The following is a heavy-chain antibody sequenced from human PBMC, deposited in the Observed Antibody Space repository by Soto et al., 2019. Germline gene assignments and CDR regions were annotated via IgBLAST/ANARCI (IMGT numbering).Heavy chain of an antibody. J-gene: IGHJ4*02. D-gene: IGHD1-26*01. CDR3: AGEKVGTTGIDF. CDR2: MNPNSGNT. CDR1: GYTFTGYD. Sequence: QAQLVQSGAEVKKPGASVKVSCKASGYTFTGYDINWVRHATGQGLEWMGWMNPNSGNTGYAQNCQGRVTMTRDNSITTAYMELTSLRDDDSAVYYCAGEKVGTTGIDFWGQGTLVTVSS. V-gene: IGHV1-8*01.